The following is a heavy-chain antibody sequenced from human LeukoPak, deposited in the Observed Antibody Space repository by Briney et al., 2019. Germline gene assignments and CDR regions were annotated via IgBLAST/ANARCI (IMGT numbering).Heavy chain of an antibody. V-gene: IGHV4-59*02. D-gene: IGHD3-22*01. Sequence: SETLSLTCTVSGGSVSGYYWSWIRQPPGKGLEWIGYIYYRGSTDYNPSLKSRVTMSIGTSNQFSLRLSSVTAADTAVYYCARVGDSSGYSVFDSWGQGTPVTVSS. J-gene: IGHJ4*02. CDR3: ARVGDSSGYSVFDS. CDR1: GGSVSGYY. CDR2: IYYRGST.